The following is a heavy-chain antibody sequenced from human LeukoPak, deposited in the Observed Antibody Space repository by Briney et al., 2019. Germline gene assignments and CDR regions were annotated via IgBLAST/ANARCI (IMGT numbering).Heavy chain of an antibody. CDR1: GGTFSSYA. CDR2: IIPILGIA. Sequence: SVKVSCKASGGTFSSYAISWMRQAPGQGLEWMGRIIPILGIANYAQKFQGRVTITADKSTSTAYMELSSLRSEDTAVYYCARGLMTTVTNWFDPWGQGTLVTVSS. CDR3: ARGLMTTVTNWFDP. D-gene: IGHD4-17*01. V-gene: IGHV1-69*04. J-gene: IGHJ5*02.